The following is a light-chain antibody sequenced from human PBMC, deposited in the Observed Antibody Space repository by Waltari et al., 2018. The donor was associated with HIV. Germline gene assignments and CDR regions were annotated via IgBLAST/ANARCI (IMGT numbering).Light chain of an antibody. V-gene: IGLV3-25*03. Sequence: SYELTQPPSVSVSPGQTARIPCSGDALPKQTAYWYQQKPGQAPVLVIYKDTERPSGIPERFSGSSSGTTVTLTISGVQAEDEADYYCQSADSSGTVVFGGGTKLTVL. CDR2: KDT. J-gene: IGLJ2*01. CDR3: QSADSSGTVV. CDR1: ALPKQT.